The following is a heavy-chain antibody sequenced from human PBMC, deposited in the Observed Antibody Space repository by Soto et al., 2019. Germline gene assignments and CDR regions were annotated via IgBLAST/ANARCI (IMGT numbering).Heavy chain of an antibody. CDR2: ISYDGSNK. D-gene: IGHD3-9*01. V-gene: IGHV3-30-3*01. Sequence: PGGSLRLSCAASGFTFSSYAMHWVRQAPGKGLEWVAVISYDGSNKYYADSVKGRFTISRDNSKNTLYLQMNSLRAEDTAVYYCARDGSDYDILTGYYSGLDYWGQGTLVTVSS. CDR3: ARDGSDYDILTGYYSGLDY. CDR1: GFTFSSYA. J-gene: IGHJ4*02.